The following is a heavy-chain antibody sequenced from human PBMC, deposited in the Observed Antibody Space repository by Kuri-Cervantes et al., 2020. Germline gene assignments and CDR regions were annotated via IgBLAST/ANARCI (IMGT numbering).Heavy chain of an antibody. CDR3: ARCVGSGWYFNDY. V-gene: IGHV3-30*03. J-gene: IGHJ4*02. D-gene: IGHD6-19*01. CDR2: ISYDGSNK. CDR1: GFSFSSYG. Sequence: GESLKISCAASGFSFSSYGMHWVRQAPGKGLEWVAVISYDGSNKYYADSVKGRFTISRDNSKNTLYLRMNSLRVEDTAVYYCARCVGSGWYFNDYWGQGTLVTVSS.